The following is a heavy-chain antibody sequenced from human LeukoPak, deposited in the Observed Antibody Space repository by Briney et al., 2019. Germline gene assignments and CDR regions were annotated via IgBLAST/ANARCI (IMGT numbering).Heavy chain of an antibody. J-gene: IGHJ4*02. Sequence: GASVKLSCKASGGTFSSYAISWVRQAPGQGHEWMGRIIPILGIANYSQKFQGRVTITADKSTSTAYMELSSLRSEDTAVYYCARDVGLAGPFDYWGQGTLVTVSS. V-gene: IGHV1-69*04. D-gene: IGHD3/OR15-3a*01. CDR1: GGTFSSYA. CDR2: IIPILGIA. CDR3: ARDVGLAGPFDY.